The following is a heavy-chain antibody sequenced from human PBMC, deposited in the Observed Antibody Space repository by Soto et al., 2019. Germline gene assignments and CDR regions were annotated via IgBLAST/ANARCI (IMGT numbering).Heavy chain of an antibody. V-gene: IGHV1-69*02. CDR2: IIPILFIA. Sequence: GASVKVSCKASGGTFSSYTISLVRQAPVQVLELIVRIIPILFIANYSQKFQGRFTITSYKSTITSYIELIVLISEYTAVYYCAVIGVRGDWRENWFDPWGQGNLVTVSS. J-gene: IGHJ5*02. CDR3: AVIGVRGDWRENWFDP. CDR1: GGTFSSYT. D-gene: IGHD3-10*01.